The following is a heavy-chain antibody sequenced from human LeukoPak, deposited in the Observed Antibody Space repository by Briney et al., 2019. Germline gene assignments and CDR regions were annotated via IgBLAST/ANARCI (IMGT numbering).Heavy chain of an antibody. Sequence: MTSETLSLTCTFSGGSVSSYYWSWIRQPAGKGLEWIGRIYTSGSTNYNPSLMSRVTMSVDTSKNQFSLRLSSVTAADTAVYYCARRHYYGSGSYYNLDWFDPWGQGTLVTVSS. V-gene: IGHV4-4*07. CDR2: IYTSGST. CDR1: GGSVSSYY. CDR3: ARRHYYGSGSYYNLDWFDP. J-gene: IGHJ5*02. D-gene: IGHD3-10*01.